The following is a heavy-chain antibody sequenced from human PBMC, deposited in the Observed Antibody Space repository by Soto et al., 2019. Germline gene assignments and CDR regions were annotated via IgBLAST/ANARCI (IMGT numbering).Heavy chain of an antibody. CDR3: ARHNYYDSRGYYLSDAFDI. CDR1: GGYVGGVSGY. J-gene: IGHJ3*02. Sequence: PSEPLFHHSSVSGGYVGGVSGYWNRKRQPIVKGLEWIGEINHSGSTYYNPSLKSRVTISVDTSKNQFSLKLSSVTAADTAVYYCARHNYYDSRGYYLSDAFDIWGQGAMVSVSS. CDR2: INHSGST. D-gene: IGHD3-22*01. V-gene: IGHV4-30-2*05.